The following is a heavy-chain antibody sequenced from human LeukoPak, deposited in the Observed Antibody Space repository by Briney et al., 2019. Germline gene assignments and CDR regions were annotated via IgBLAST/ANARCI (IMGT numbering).Heavy chain of an antibody. CDR1: GFTFSSYS. CDR3: AKDINGSGSYYRVSAFDI. CDR2: ISWNSGSI. V-gene: IGHV3-9*01. J-gene: IGHJ3*02. Sequence: GGSLRLSCAASGFTFSSYSMNWVRQAPGKGLEWVSGISWNSGSIGYADSVKGRFTISRDNAKNSLYLQMNSLRAEDTALYYCAKDINGSGSYYRVSAFDIWGQGTMVTVSS. D-gene: IGHD3-10*01.